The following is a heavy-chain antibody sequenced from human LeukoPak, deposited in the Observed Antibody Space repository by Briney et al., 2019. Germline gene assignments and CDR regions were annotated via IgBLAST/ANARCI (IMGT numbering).Heavy chain of an antibody. D-gene: IGHD5-18*01. CDR3: ARFRVDTHWYFDL. CDR2: IYYSGST. J-gene: IGHJ2*01. Sequence: TPSETLSLTCTVSAGSSGSGGYYWSWIRQPPGKGLGWIGYIYYSGSTNYNPSLKSRVTISVDTSKNQFSLKLSSVTAADTAVYYCARFRVDTHWYFDLWGRGTLVTVSS. CDR1: AGSSGSGGYY. V-gene: IGHV4-61*08.